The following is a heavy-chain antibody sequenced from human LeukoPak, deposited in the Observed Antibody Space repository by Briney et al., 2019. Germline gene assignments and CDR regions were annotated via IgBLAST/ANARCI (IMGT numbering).Heavy chain of an antibody. CDR3: ARDRGLSYGSDY. V-gene: IGHV3-23*01. CDR2: ISGSGGST. CDR1: GFTFSSYA. Sequence: GGSLRPSCAASGFTFSSYAMSWVRQAPGKGLEWVSAISGSGGSTYYADSVKGRFTISRDNSKNTLYLQMNSLRAEDTAVYYCARDRGLSYGSDYWGQGTLVTVSS. J-gene: IGHJ4*02. D-gene: IGHD5-18*01.